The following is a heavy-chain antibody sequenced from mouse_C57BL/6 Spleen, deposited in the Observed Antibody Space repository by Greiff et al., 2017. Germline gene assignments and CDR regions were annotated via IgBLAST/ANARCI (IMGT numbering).Heavy chain of an antibody. CDR1: GFTFSSYA. J-gene: IGHJ1*03. CDR2: ISDGGSYT. Sequence: EVQLVESGGGLVKPGGSLKLSCAASGFTFSSYAMSWVRQTPEKRLEWVATISDGGSYTYYPDNVKGRFTISRDNAKNNLYLQMSHLKSEDTARYYCARAGGDWYFDVWGTGTTVTVSS. CDR3: ARAGGDWYFDV. V-gene: IGHV5-4*01.